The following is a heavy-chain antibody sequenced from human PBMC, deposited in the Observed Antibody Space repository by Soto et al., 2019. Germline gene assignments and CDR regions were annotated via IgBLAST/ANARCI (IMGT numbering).Heavy chain of an antibody. V-gene: IGHV4-31*03. CDR1: GGSISSGGYY. CDR2: IYYSGST. D-gene: IGHD3-16*01. Sequence: QVQLQESGPGLVKPSQTLSLTCTVSGGSISSGGYYWSWIRQHPGKGLEWIGYIYYSGSTYYNPPLKSRVTISVDTSKNQFSLKLSSVTAADTAVYYCARDHKGGEDNWYFDLWGRGTLVTVSS. CDR3: ARDHKGGEDNWYFDL. J-gene: IGHJ2*01.